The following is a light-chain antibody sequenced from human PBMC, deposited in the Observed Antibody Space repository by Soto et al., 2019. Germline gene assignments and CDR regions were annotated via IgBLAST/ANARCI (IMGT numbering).Light chain of an antibody. Sequence: EIVLTQSPATLSLSPGEIATLSCRASQRGSSSLAWYQQKLGQAPRLLIYEASDRATGIPARFSGSGSGTDFTLIISSLEPEDFAVYYCQQGSTWPWTFGQGTKVEI. CDR1: QRGSSS. CDR2: EAS. J-gene: IGKJ1*01. V-gene: IGKV3-11*01. CDR3: QQGSTWPWT.